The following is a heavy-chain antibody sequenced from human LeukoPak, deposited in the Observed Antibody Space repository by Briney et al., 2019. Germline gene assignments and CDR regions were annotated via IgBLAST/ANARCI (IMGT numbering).Heavy chain of an antibody. V-gene: IGHV3-30*18. CDR1: GVTLSPYG. Sequence: PGGSLRLSCAASGVTLSPYGMHWVRQAPGKGLEWVAVISYEGGTQHYADSVKGRFIISRDNPRNTLYLQMNILRTEDTAVYYCAKEGTPQVSTWYHLWGQGTQVIVSS. CDR3: AKEGTPQVSTWYHL. D-gene: IGHD6-13*01. J-gene: IGHJ5*02. CDR2: ISYEGGTQ.